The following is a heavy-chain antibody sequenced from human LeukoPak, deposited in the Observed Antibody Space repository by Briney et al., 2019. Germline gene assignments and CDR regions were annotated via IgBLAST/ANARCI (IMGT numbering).Heavy chain of an antibody. CDR1: GFTFSAYA. Sequence: GGSLRLSCAASGFTFSAYALSWVRQAPGKGLEWVSAIGSGGNTNYADSVKGRFTISRDNFKNTLYLQMNSLRVEDTAVYYCARAQLPYILLTLWGQGTLVTVSS. D-gene: IGHD3-9*01. CDR2: IGSGGNT. CDR3: ARAQLPYILLTL. J-gene: IGHJ4*02. V-gene: IGHV3-23*01.